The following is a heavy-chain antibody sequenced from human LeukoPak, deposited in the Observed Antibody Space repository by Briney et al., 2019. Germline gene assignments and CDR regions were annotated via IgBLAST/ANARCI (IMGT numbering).Heavy chain of an antibody. Sequence: GSLRLSCAASGFTFSSYSMNWIRQPPGKGLEWIGEINHSGSTNYNPSLKSRVTISVDTSKNQFSLKLSSVTAADTAVYYCASSGSGGSDYWGQGTLVTVSS. CDR2: INHSGST. J-gene: IGHJ4*02. V-gene: IGHV4-34*01. CDR1: GFTFSSYS. D-gene: IGHD1-26*01. CDR3: ASSGSGGSDY.